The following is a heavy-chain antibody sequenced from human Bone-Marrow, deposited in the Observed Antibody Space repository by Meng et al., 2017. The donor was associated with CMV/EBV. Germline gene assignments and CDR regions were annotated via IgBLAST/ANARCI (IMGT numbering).Heavy chain of an antibody. CDR1: GYTFTSYG. J-gene: IGHJ6*02. CDR3: ARVGFVYDFWSGYYPYYYYGMDV. Sequence: ASVKVSCKASGYTFTSYGISWVRQAPGQGLEWMGWINPNSGNTGYAQKFQGRVTITRNTSISTAYMELSSLRSEDTAVYYCARVGFVYDFWSGYYPYYYYGMDVWGQGTTVTVAS. CDR2: INPNSGNT. D-gene: IGHD3-3*01. V-gene: IGHV1-8*03.